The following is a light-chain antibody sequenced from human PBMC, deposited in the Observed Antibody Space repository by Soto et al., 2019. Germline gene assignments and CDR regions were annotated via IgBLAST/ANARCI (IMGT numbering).Light chain of an antibody. V-gene: IGLV2-23*01. Sequence: QSVLTQPASVSGSPGQSITICCTGTSSDVGSYNLVSWYQQHPGKAPKLMIYEGNKRPSGVSNRFSGSKSGNTASLTISGLQAEDEADYYCCSYAGSSTYVFGTGTKLTVL. CDR3: CSYAGSSTYV. J-gene: IGLJ1*01. CDR2: EGN. CDR1: SSDVGSYNL.